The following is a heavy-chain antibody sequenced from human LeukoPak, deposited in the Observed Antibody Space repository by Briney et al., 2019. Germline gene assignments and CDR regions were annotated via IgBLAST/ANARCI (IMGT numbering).Heavy chain of an antibody. CDR1: GYTFTTYV. J-gene: IGHJ4*02. Sequence: GASVKVSCKASGYTFTTYVITWVRQAPGQGPEWLGWIDTQYGNTNFAQRFQGRVTMTTDTSTSTAYMELRSLRADDTAVYYCARACTTFITQWCFSDYWGQGTLVTVSS. CDR3: ARACTTFITQWCFSDY. V-gene: IGHV1-18*01. D-gene: IGHD2-8*01. CDR2: IDTQYGNT.